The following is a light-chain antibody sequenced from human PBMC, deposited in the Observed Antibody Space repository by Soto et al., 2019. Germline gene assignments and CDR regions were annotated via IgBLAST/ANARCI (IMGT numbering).Light chain of an antibody. CDR3: QQSYSTPRT. CDR2: SAF. V-gene: IGKV1-39*01. CDR1: QSITSY. J-gene: IGKJ1*01. Sequence: DIQMTQSPSSLSASVGDRVTITCRASQSITSYLNWYQQKPGKAPNILSYSAFSLESGVPSRFSGSGSGTDFTLTISSLKPEDFETYYCQQSYSTPRTFGQGTKVDI.